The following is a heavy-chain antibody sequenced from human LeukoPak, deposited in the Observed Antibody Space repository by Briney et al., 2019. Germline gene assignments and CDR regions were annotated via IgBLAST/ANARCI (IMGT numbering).Heavy chain of an antibody. CDR3: ARGGWYQDY. V-gene: IGHV4-59*11. CDR2: IYYSGST. CDR1: GSSMSSHY. D-gene: IGHD6-19*01. Sequence: SETLSLTCTVSGSSMSSHYWSWFRQPPGKRLEWIGYIYYSGSTSYNPSLKSRVTMSVDTSKNQFSLKLNSVTTADTAVYFCARGGWYQDYWGQGTLVTVSP. J-gene: IGHJ4*02.